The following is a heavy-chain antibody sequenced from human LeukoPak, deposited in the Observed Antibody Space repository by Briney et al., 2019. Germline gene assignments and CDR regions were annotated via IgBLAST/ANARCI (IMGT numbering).Heavy chain of an antibody. J-gene: IGHJ5*02. CDR3: ARLMGLGYCSGGSCSNWFDP. D-gene: IGHD2-15*01. CDR2: IYYSGST. V-gene: IGHV4-59*08. CDR1: GGSISSYY. Sequence: SETLSLTCTVSGGSISSYYWSWIRQPPGKGLEWVGYIYYSGSTSYNPSLKSRVTISVDTSKNQFSLKLSSVTAADTAVYYCARLMGLGYCSGGSCSNWFDPWGQGTLVTVSS.